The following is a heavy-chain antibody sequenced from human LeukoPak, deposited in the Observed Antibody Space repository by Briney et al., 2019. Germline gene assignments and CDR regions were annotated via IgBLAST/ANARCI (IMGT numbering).Heavy chain of an antibody. V-gene: IGHV4-61*01. D-gene: IGHD3-16*01. Sequence: SETLSLTCTVSGGSVSSESYHWTWIRQPPAKGLEWIAYIFTGGSSYYNPSLKSRVTISVDTSKNQFSLKLNSVTAADTAQYHCARGVGGVREGFDIWGQGTMVTVSS. J-gene: IGHJ3*02. CDR1: GGSVSSESYH. CDR2: IFTGGSS. CDR3: ARGVGGVREGFDI.